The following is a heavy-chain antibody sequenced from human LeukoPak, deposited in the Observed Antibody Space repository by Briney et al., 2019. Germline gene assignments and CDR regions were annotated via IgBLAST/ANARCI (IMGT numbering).Heavy chain of an antibody. Sequence: ASVKVSCKASGYTFTSYGISWVRQAPGQGLEWMGWISAYNGNTNYAQKLQGRVTMTTDASTSTAYMELRCLRSDDTAVYYCARDHPPKYCSGGSCYFDYWGQGTLVTVSS. V-gene: IGHV1-18*01. D-gene: IGHD2-15*01. CDR3: ARDHPPKYCSGGSCYFDY. CDR2: ISAYNGNT. CDR1: GYTFTSYG. J-gene: IGHJ4*02.